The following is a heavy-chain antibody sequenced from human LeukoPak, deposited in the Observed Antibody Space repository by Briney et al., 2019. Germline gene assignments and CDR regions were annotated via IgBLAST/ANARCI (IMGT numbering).Heavy chain of an antibody. V-gene: IGHV3-23*01. Sequence: GGSLRLSCAASGFTFSSYAMSWVRQAPGKGLERVSAISGSGGSTYYADSVKGRFTISRDNAKNSLYLQMNSLRAEDTALYHCARGGTMMPWYYQGEFDYWGQGTLVTVSS. CDR1: GFTFSSYA. CDR2: ISGSGGST. J-gene: IGHJ4*02. D-gene: IGHD3-22*01. CDR3: ARGGTMMPWYYQGEFDY.